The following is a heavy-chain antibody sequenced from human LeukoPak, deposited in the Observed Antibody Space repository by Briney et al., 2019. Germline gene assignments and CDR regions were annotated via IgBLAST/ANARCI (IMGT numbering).Heavy chain of an antibody. D-gene: IGHD2-21*01. CDR1: GGSFSGYY. Sequence: SETLSLTCAVYGGSFSGYYWSRIRQPPGKGLEWIGEINHSGSTNYNPSLKSRVTISVDTSKNQFSLKLSSVTAADTAVYYCAREKSDGYFDYWGQGTLVTVSS. V-gene: IGHV4-34*01. CDR2: INHSGST. CDR3: AREKSDGYFDY. J-gene: IGHJ4*02.